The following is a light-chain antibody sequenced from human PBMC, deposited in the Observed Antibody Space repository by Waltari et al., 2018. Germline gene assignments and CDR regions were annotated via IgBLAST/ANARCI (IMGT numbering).Light chain of an antibody. CDR3: QQSSSTPPWT. V-gene: IGKV1-39*01. J-gene: IGKJ1*01. CDR1: QSISSY. Sequence: DIQMTQSPSSLSASVGDRGTITCRASQSISSYLNWYQQKPGKAPKLLIYGAYSVQSGVPSRLSGSGSGTDFTLTISSLQPEDFATYYCQQSSSTPPWTFGQGTKVEI. CDR2: GAY.